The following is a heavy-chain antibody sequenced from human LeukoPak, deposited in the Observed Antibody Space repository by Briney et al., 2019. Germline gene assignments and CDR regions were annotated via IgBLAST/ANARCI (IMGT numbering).Heavy chain of an antibody. Sequence: GGSLRLSCAASGFTFSTYAMSWVRQSPGKGLEWVSTLSSSASSIYYADSVKGRFTISGDNSKNTLFLQMNSLRVEDTAIYYCAKDPGSGTSYWGQGTLVTVSS. V-gene: IGHV3-23*01. CDR1: GFTFSTYA. J-gene: IGHJ4*02. CDR2: LSSSASSI. CDR3: AKDPGSGTSY. D-gene: IGHD3-10*01.